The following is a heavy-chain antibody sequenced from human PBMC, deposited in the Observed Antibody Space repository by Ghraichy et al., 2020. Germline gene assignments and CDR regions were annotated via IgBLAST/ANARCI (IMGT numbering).Heavy chain of an antibody. CDR3: ARARYSSSWPNPAYYYYYMDV. D-gene: IGHD6-13*01. Sequence: GSLRLSCAASGFTVSSNYMSWVRQAPGKGLEWVSVIYSGGSTYYADSVKGRFTISRDNSKNTLYLQMNSLRAEDTAVYYCARARYSSSWPNPAYYYYYMDVWGKGTTVTVSS. CDR2: IYSGGST. V-gene: IGHV3-53*01. J-gene: IGHJ6*03. CDR1: GFTVSSNY.